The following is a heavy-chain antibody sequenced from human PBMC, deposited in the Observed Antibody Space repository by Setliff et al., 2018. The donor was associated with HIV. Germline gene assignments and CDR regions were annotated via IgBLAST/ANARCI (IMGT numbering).Heavy chain of an antibody. V-gene: IGHV4-39*01. Sequence: NPSETLSLTCTVSGVSISSTNYYWGWIRQPPGKGLEWIGTIYYSGSTYYNPSLKSRVTISVDTSKNQFSLKLSSVTAADTAVYYCARHSPTYCSGTSCYDNWFDPWGQGTLVTVSS. CDR3: ARHSPTYCSGTSCYDNWFDP. CDR1: GVSISSTNYY. J-gene: IGHJ5*02. D-gene: IGHD2-2*01. CDR2: IYYSGST.